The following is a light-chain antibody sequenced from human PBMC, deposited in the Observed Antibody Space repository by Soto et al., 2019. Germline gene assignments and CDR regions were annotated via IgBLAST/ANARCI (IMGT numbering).Light chain of an antibody. CDR3: VQRIEFPYT. CDR1: QSLLDSDDGNTY. V-gene: IGKV2-40*01. CDR2: TLS. Sequence: DIVMTQTPLSLPVTPGEPASISCRSSQSLLDSDDGNTYLDWYLQKPGQSPQLLIYTLSYRASXVXDXXSGSGSGTDFTLKISRVEAEDVGVYYCVQRIEFPYTFGQGTKLEIK. J-gene: IGKJ2*01.